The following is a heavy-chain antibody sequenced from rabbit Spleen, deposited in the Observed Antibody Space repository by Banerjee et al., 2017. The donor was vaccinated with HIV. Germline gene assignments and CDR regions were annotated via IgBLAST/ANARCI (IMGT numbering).Heavy chain of an antibody. Sequence: QEQLEESGGGLVKPEGSLTLTCKASGFSFSDRDVMCWVRQAPGKGPEWIACIAAGVSFTSYYATWAKGRFTISKTSSTTVTLQMTSLTAADTATYFCARDSGTSFSTYGMDLWGPGTLVTVS. V-gene: IGHV1S45*01. CDR3: ARDSGTSFSTYGMDL. CDR1: GFSFSDRDV. J-gene: IGHJ6*01. CDR2: IAAGVSFTS. D-gene: IGHD8-1*01.